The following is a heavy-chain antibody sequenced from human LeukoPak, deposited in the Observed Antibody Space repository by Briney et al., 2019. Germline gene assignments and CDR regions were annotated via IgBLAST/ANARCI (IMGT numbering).Heavy chain of an antibody. Sequence: GGSLRLSCAASGFPFSSYSVTWVRQAPGKGLEWVANIKPDGTTKFYVDSVKGRFTISRDNALNSLYLQMNSLRAEDTAIYYCARSIPYGTTWYGRSDYWGQGTLVTVSS. CDR2: IKPDGTTK. CDR1: GFPFSSYS. CDR3: ARSIPYGTTWYGRSDY. J-gene: IGHJ4*02. V-gene: IGHV3-7*03. D-gene: IGHD6-13*01.